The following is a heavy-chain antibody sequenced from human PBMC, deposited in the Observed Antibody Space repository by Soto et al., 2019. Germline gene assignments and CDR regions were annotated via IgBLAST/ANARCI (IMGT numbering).Heavy chain of an antibody. D-gene: IGHD5-18*01. J-gene: IGHJ6*02. CDR1: GFTVSSNY. CDR2: IYSGGST. Sequence: EVQLVESGGGLIQPGGSLRLSCAASGFTVSSNYMSWVRQAPGKGLEWVSVIYSGGSTYYADSVKGRFTISRDNSKNTLYLQMNSLRAEDTAVYYCARSPYSYGYKYYYGMDVWGQGTTVTVSS. CDR3: ARSPYSYGYKYYYGMDV. V-gene: IGHV3-53*01.